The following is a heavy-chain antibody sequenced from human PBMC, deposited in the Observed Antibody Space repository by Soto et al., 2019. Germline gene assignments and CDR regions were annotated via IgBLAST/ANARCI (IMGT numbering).Heavy chain of an antibody. CDR1: GGSISSYY. Sequence: SETLSLTCTVSGGSISSYYWSWIRQPPGKGLEWIGYIYYSGSTNYNPSLKSRVTISVDTSKNQFSLKLSSVTAADTAVYYCARNYQTTNYDFWSGYGYWGQGTLVTVS. V-gene: IGHV4-59*08. J-gene: IGHJ4*02. D-gene: IGHD3-3*01. CDR2: IYYSGST. CDR3: ARNYQTTNYDFWSGYGY.